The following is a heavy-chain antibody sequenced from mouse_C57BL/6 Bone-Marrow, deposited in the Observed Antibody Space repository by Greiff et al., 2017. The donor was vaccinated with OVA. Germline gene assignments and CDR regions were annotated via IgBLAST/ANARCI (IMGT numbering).Heavy chain of an antibody. CDR3: TTWDSYAMDY. Sequence: EVKLMESGAELVRPGASVKLSCTASGFNIKDDYMHWVKQRPEQGLEWIGWIDPENGDTEYASKFQGKATITADTSSNTAYLQLSSLTSEDTAVYYCTTWDSYAMDYWGQGTSVTVSS. V-gene: IGHV14-4*01. CDR1: GFNIKDDY. D-gene: IGHD4-1*01. CDR2: IDPENGDT. J-gene: IGHJ4*01.